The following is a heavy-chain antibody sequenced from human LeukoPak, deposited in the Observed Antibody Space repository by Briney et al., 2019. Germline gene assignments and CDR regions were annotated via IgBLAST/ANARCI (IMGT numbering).Heavy chain of an antibody. J-gene: IGHJ4*02. CDR1: GGSISSSNW. Sequence: SGTLSLTCAVSGGSISSSNWWSWVRQPPGKGLEWIGEIYHSGSTNYNPSLKSRVTISVDKSKNQFSLKLSSVTAADTAVYYCARVDGGYCSSTSCYRFGIFDYWGQGTLVTVSS. V-gene: IGHV4-4*02. CDR2: IYHSGST. CDR3: ARVDGGYCSSTSCYRFGIFDY. D-gene: IGHD2-2*02.